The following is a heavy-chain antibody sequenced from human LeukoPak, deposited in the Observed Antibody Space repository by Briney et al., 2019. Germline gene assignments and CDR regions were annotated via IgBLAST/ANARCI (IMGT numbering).Heavy chain of an antibody. CDR2: ISYDGSNK. J-gene: IGHJ2*01. D-gene: IGHD6-19*01. CDR3: ARAFSEYSSGWYWRGTGTWYFDL. Sequence: GGSLRLSCAASGFTFSSYAMHWVRQAPGKGLGWVAVISYDGSNKYYADSVKGRFTITRDNYKGPLYLQMNSLRAEDTAVYYCARAFSEYSSGWYWRGTGTWYFDLWGRGTLVTVSS. CDR1: GFTFSSYA. V-gene: IGHV3-30*04.